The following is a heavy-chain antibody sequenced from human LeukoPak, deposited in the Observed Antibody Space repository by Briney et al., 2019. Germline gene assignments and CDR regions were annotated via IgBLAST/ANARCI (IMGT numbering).Heavy chain of an antibody. CDR3: ARRALFTKSFDY. D-gene: IGHD2-8*01. Sequence: VASVKVSCKASGYTFTSYGISWVRQAPGQGLEWMGWINPNSGGTNYAQKFQGRVTMTRDTSISTAYMELSRLRSDDTAVYYCARRALFTKSFDYWGQGTLVTVSS. CDR2: INPNSGGT. J-gene: IGHJ4*02. V-gene: IGHV1-2*02. CDR1: GYTFTSYG.